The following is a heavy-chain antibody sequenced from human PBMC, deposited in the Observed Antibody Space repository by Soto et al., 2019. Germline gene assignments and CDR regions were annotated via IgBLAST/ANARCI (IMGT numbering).Heavy chain of an antibody. Sequence: PSETLSLTCAVYGGSFSGYYWSWIRQPPGKGLEWIGEINHSGSTNYNPSLKSRVTISVDTSKNQFSLKLSSVTAADTAVYYCARLPITRYSSSWKRGVWFDPWGQGTLVTVSS. V-gene: IGHV4-34*01. CDR3: ARLPITRYSSSWKRGVWFDP. CDR1: GGSFSGYY. D-gene: IGHD6-13*01. CDR2: INHSGST. J-gene: IGHJ5*02.